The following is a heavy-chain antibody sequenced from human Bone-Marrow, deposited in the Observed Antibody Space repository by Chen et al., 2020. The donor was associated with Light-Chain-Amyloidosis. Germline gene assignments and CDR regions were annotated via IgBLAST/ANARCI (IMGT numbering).Heavy chain of an antibody. V-gene: IGHV3-74*01. CDR2: INPDGTRV. J-gene: IGHJ4*02. CDR3: SREFTGYDDY. CDR1: GFTFRTSW. Sequence: QLLESGGGLVQPGGSLRLSCAASGFTFRTSWMHWVRQAPGKGLVWVSRINPDGTRVDYADAVRGRFTISRDDAKSTVYLQMNSLRAEDTAVYYCSREFTGYDDYWGQGTLVTVSS. D-gene: IGHD5-12*01.